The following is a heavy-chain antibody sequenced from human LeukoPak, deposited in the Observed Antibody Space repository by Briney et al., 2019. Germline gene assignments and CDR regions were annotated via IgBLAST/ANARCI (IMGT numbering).Heavy chain of an antibody. CDR2: IYYTGST. CDR1: GGSISSYS. CDR3: ARDLGYSTSSERFDWFDP. V-gene: IGHV4-59*01. D-gene: IGHD6-6*01. Sequence: SETLSLTCTVSGGSISSYSWNWIRQPPGKGLECIGYIYYTGSTNYNPSLKSRVTISADTSKNQISLKVSSVTAADTAVYYCARDLGYSTSSERFDWFDPWGQGTLVTVSS. J-gene: IGHJ5*02.